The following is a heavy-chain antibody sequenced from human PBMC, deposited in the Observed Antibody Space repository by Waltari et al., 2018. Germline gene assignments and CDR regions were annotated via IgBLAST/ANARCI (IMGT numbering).Heavy chain of an antibody. CDR3: ATSPPLGIAAAGTKWFDP. D-gene: IGHD6-13*01. CDR1: GYTLTELS. Sequence: QVQLVQSGAEVKKPGASVKVSCKVSGYTLTELSMHWVRQAPGKGLEWMGGFDPEDGETIYAQKFQGRVTMTEDTSTDTAYMELSSLRSEDTAVYYCATSPPLGIAAAGTKWFDPWGQGTLVTVSS. V-gene: IGHV1-24*01. J-gene: IGHJ5*02. CDR2: FDPEDGET.